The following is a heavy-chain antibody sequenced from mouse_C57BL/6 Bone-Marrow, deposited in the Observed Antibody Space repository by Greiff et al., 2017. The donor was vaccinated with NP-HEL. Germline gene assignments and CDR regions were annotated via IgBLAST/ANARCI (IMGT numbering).Heavy chain of an antibody. CDR1: GFTFTDYY. CDR2: IRNKANGYTT. Sequence: EVMLVESGGGLVQPGGSLSLSCAASGFTFTDYYMSWVRQPPGKALEWLGFIRNKANGYTTEYSASVKGRFTISRDNSQSILYLQMNALRAEDSATYYCARDGYDGYYVNAMDYWGQGTSVTVSS. D-gene: IGHD2-3*01. J-gene: IGHJ4*01. V-gene: IGHV7-3*01. CDR3: ARDGYDGYYVNAMDY.